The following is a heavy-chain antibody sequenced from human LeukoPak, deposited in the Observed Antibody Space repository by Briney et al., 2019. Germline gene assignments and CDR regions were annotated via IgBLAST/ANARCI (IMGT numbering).Heavy chain of an antibody. J-gene: IGHJ6*03. Sequence: GGSLRLSCAASGFTFRSYAMHWVRQAPGKGLEWVAVISYDGSNKCFGDSVKGRFTISRDNSKNTLYLQMDSLRAEDTAIYYCAKAVTSDYHSLYYNYYMDVWGKGTTVTVSS. V-gene: IGHV3-30*18. CDR2: ISYDGSNK. D-gene: IGHD3-10*01. CDR1: GFTFRSYA. CDR3: AKAVTSDYHSLYYNYYMDV.